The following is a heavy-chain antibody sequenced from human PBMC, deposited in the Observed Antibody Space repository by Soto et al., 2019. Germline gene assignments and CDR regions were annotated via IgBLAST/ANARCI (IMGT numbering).Heavy chain of an antibody. CDR1: GGSISSSSYY. V-gene: IGHV4-39*01. CDR2: NYYSGST. CDR3: AGNGADYDFWSPLGWFDP. Sequence: QLQLQESVPGLVKPSDTLSLTCTVSGGSISSSSYYWGWIRQPPGKGLECIGSNYYSGSTYYNPSLKIRVTIYEDTSKNQFSPKLSSVIADDSAVYYCAGNGADYDFWSPLGWFDPWGQGTLVTVSS. D-gene: IGHD3-3*01. J-gene: IGHJ5*02.